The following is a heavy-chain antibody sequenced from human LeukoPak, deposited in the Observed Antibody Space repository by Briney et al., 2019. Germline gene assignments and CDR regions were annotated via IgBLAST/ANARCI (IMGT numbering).Heavy chain of an antibody. V-gene: IGHV3-21*01. J-gene: IGHJ3*02. Sequence: GGSLRLSCAASGFTFSTYTMNWVRQAPGKGLEWVSSVSSTSRYLYYADSVKGRFTISRDNAKNSLYLQMNSLRAEDTAVYYCARDVFHYGSGSYYHDAFDIWGQGTMVTVSS. CDR1: GFTFSTYT. CDR2: VSSTSRYL. CDR3: ARDVFHYGSGSYYHDAFDI. D-gene: IGHD3-10*01.